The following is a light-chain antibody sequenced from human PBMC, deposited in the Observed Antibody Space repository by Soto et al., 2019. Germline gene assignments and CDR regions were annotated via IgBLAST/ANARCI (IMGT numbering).Light chain of an antibody. CDR2: DVS. Sequence: QSALTQPASVSGSPGQSITISCTGTSSDLGDYNYVSWYQQHPDKAPKLIISDVSNRPAGVSNRFSGSKSGNTASLTISGLQSEDEACYYCSSYTSSSTLYVFGLGTKLTVL. CDR1: SSDLGDYNY. CDR3: SSYTSSSTLYV. V-gene: IGLV2-14*01. J-gene: IGLJ1*01.